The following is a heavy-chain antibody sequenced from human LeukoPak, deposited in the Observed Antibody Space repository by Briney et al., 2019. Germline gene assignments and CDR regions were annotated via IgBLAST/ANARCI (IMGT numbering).Heavy chain of an antibody. CDR1: GYTFTNYG. J-gene: IGHJ4*02. CDR2: ISASNGNT. CDR3: ARDRAVVVIAAPAY. Sequence: ASVKVSCKASGYTFTNYGVSWVRQAPGQGLEWMGWISASNGNTNYAQNLQGRITMTTDTSTNTAYMELGSLRSDDTAVYYCARDRAVVVIAAPAYWGQGTLVTVSS. D-gene: IGHD2-15*01. V-gene: IGHV1-18*01.